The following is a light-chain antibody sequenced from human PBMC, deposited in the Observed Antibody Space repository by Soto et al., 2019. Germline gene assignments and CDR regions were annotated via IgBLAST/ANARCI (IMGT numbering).Light chain of an antibody. CDR2: GAS. CDR1: QSVTNNY. Sequence: EIVLTQSPGTLSLSPGERATLSCRASQSVTNNYLAWYQQKPSQAPRLLIFGASSRAAGIPDRFSGSGSGTDFTLTISRLEPEDFAVYYCQQYGSSPITFGQGTRLEI. J-gene: IGKJ5*01. V-gene: IGKV3-20*01. CDR3: QQYGSSPIT.